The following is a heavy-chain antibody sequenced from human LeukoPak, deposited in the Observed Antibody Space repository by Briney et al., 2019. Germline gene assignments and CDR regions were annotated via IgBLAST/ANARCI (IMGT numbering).Heavy chain of an antibody. D-gene: IGHD6-13*01. V-gene: IGHV1-8*01. CDR2: MNPNMGYT. CDR1: GYTFTIYD. J-gene: IGHJ4*02. CDR3: ARGRKSQLVRQGFDY. Sequence: KRGASVKVSCKASGYTFTIYDTRWARDATREGRECMGWMNPNMGYTRYAHKFQGRVTMTRNSSISTAYMELSSLRSEDTAVYYCARGRKSQLVRQGFDYWGQGTLVTVSS.